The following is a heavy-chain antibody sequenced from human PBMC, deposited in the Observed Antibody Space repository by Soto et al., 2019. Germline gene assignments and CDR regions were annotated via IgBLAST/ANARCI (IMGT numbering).Heavy chain of an antibody. CDR3: AKVYLPYSSSSLFDY. D-gene: IGHD6-13*01. CDR1: GXTFSSYG. V-gene: IGHV3-30*18. J-gene: IGHJ4*02. CDR2: ISYDGSNK. Sequence: LRLSFAASGXTFSSYGMHWVRQAPGKGLEWVAVISYDGSNKYYADSVKGRFTISRDNSKNTLYLQMNSLRAEDTAVYYCAKVYLPYSSSSLFDYWGQGTLVTVSS.